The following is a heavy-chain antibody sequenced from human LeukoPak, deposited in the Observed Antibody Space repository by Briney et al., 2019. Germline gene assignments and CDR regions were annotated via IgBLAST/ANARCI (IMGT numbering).Heavy chain of an antibody. D-gene: IGHD6-13*01. V-gene: IGHV4-39*01. Sequence: PSETLSLTCTVSGGSISSSRYYWGWIRQPPGKGLEWIGSIYYSGSTYYNPSLKSRVTISVDTSKNQFSLKLSSVTAADTAVYYCARLEVIYSSSWYCGAFDIWGQGTMVTVSS. CDR1: GGSISSSRYY. J-gene: IGHJ3*02. CDR2: IYYSGST. CDR3: ARLEVIYSSSWYCGAFDI.